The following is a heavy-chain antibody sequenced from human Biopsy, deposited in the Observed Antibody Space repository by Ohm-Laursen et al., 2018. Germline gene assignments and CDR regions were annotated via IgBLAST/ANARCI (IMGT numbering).Heavy chain of an antibody. D-gene: IGHD4-17*01. Sequence: SLRLSCSASGFILSNYALTWVRQAPGKGLEWVSAISDSGSTTFYSDSVKGRFTISRDNSKNTLSLQMNSLRAEGTAIYYCTCRYGDYPLWGQGTMVTVSS. CDR3: TCRYGDYPL. J-gene: IGHJ3*01. V-gene: IGHV3-23*01. CDR1: GFILSNYA. CDR2: ISDSGSTT.